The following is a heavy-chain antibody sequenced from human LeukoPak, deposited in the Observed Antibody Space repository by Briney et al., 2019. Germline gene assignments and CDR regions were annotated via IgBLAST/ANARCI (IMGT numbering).Heavy chain of an antibody. Sequence: GGSLRLSCAASGFTFSDYYMSWIRQAPGKGLEWISYTSSSGITIYYADSVKGRFTMSRDNAKNSLYLQMNSLRAEDTAVYYCARDRYAMDVWGQGTTVTVSS. CDR2: TSSSGITI. CDR1: GFTFSDYY. V-gene: IGHV3-11*01. CDR3: ARDRYAMDV. J-gene: IGHJ6*02.